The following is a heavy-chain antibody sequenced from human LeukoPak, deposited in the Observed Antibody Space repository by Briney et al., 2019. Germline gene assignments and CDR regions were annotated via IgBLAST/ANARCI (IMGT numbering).Heavy chain of an antibody. CDR1: FSGYY. CDR2: INPNSGGT. J-gene: IGHJ4*02. Sequence: FSGYYWSWIRQPPGQGLEWMGWINPNSGGTNYAQKFQGRVTMTRDTSISTAYMELSRLRSDDTAVYYCARGDIVVVPAAMMIDYWGQGTLVTVSS. CDR3: ARGDIVVVPAAMMIDY. V-gene: IGHV1-2*02. D-gene: IGHD2-2*01.